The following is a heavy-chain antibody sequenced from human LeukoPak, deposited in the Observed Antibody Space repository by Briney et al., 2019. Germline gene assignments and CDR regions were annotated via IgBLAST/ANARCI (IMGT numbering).Heavy chain of an antibody. CDR3: VGDGVGVLPGDAFDI. Sequence: PGGSLRLSCAASGFSFSTHSMNWVRQAPGKGLEWISFINLDGTDIHYGESVKGRFTISRDNAKNSLYLQMHTLRAEDTAVYYCVGDGVGVLPGDAFDIWSQGTMVTVSS. V-gene: IGHV3-21*05. CDR1: GFSFSTHS. CDR2: INLDGTDI. J-gene: IGHJ3*02. D-gene: IGHD1-26*01.